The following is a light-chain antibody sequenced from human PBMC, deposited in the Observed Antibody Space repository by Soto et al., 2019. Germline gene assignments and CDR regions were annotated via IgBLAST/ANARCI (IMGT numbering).Light chain of an antibody. CDR1: QSVLFSSNNKNF. CDR2: WAS. Sequence: DIVMTQSPDSLAVSLGERATINCKSSQSVLFSSNNKNFLTGYQQKPGQPPKLLIYWASTRESGVPDRFSGSGSGTDFTLTISRLQAEDVAVYYCQQYYSTPPTFGQGSQLEIK. V-gene: IGKV4-1*01. CDR3: QQYYSTPPT. J-gene: IGKJ2*01.